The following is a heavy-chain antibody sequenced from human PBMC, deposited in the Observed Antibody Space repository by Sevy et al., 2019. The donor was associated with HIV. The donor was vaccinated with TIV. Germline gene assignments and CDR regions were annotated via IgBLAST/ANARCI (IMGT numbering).Heavy chain of an antibody. CDR3: ATYRYDGSHLRYGY. Sequence: ASVKVSCKASGGTFSSYAISWVRQAPGQGLEWMGGIIPIFGTANYAQKFQGRDTITADKSTSTAYMELSSLRSEDTAVYYCATYRYDGSHLRYGYWGQGTLVTVSS. CDR2: IIPIFGTA. V-gene: IGHV1-69*06. CDR1: GGTFSSYA. J-gene: IGHJ4*02. D-gene: IGHD3-16*02.